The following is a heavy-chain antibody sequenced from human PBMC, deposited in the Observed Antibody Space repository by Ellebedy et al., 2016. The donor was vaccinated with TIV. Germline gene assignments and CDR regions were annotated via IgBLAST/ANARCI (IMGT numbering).Heavy chain of an antibody. CDR2: ITGKGFGGAT. Sequence: GESLKISCTASGFTFGDYAMSWFRQPPGKGLEWVGLITGKGFGGATEYAASVKGRFTISRDDSKSIAYLQMNSLKTEDTAVYYCAKACTTVTTWCIGYWGQGTLVTVSS. D-gene: IGHD4-17*01. V-gene: IGHV3-49*03. CDR1: GFTFGDYA. J-gene: IGHJ4*02. CDR3: AKACTTVTTWCIGY.